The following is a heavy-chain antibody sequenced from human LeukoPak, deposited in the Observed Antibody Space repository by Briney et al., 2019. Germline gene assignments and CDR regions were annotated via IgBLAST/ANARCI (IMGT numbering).Heavy chain of an antibody. D-gene: IGHD6-13*01. V-gene: IGHV3-30*18. CDR1: GFTVSSNY. CDR3: AKDRRGSSWYFEEVDDY. Sequence: GGSLRLSCAASGFTVSSNYMSWVRQAPGKGLEWVAVISYDGSNKYYADSVKGRFTISRDNSKNTLYLQMNSLRAEDTAVYYCAKDRRGSSWYFEEVDDYWGQGTLVTVSS. CDR2: ISYDGSNK. J-gene: IGHJ4*02.